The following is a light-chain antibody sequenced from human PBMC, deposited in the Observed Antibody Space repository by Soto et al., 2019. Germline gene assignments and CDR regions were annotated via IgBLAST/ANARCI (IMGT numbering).Light chain of an antibody. Sequence: DIVMTQSPDSLAVSLGERATVNCKSGHSVLYSSDNRNYLAWYQQKPGQSPKLLISWASTRESAVPDRFSGSGSGTDFTLTVSSLQAEDVAVYVCQQYYTTPPTFGQGTKVEVK. J-gene: IGKJ1*01. CDR2: WAS. V-gene: IGKV4-1*01. CDR3: QQYYTTPPT. CDR1: HSVLYSSDNRNY.